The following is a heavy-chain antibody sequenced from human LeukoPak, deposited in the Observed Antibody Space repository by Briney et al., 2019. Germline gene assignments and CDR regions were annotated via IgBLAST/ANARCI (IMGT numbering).Heavy chain of an antibody. CDR2: IYYSGST. CDR1: GGSISSYY. CDR3: ATLPMGIVPDV. J-gene: IGHJ6*02. Sequence: SETLSLTCTVSGGSISSYYWSWIRQPPGKGLEWIGYIYYSGSTNYNPSLKSRVTISVDTSKNQFSLKLSSVTAADTAVYYCATLPMGIVPDVWGQGTTVTVSS. V-gene: IGHV4-59*12. D-gene: IGHD2-8*01.